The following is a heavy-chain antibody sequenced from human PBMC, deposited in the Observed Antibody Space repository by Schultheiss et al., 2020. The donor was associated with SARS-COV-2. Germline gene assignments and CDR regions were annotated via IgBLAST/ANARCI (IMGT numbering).Heavy chain of an antibody. CDR1: GVSISSYY. Sequence: QTLSLTCTVSGVSISSYYWSWIRQPPGKALEWLARIDWDDDKYYSPSLKSRLTITKDTSKNQVVLTMTNMDPVDTATYYCAHRQGLVRFGWFDPWGQGTLVTVSS. CDR3: AHRQGLVRFGWFDP. V-gene: IGHV2-70*12. J-gene: IGHJ5*02. CDR2: IDWDDDK. D-gene: IGHD3-16*01.